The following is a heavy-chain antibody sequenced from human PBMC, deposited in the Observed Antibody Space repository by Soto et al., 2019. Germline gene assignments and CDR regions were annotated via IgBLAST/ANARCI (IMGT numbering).Heavy chain of an antibody. CDR1: GGSISSSSYY. D-gene: IGHD3-10*01. Sequence: PSETLSLTCTVSGGSISSSSYYWGWIRQPPGKGLEWIGSIYYSGSTYYNPSLKSRVTISVDTSKNQFSLKLSSVTAADTAVYYCARLAFLKRFGEFDYWGQGTLVTVSS. J-gene: IGHJ4*02. CDR3: ARLAFLKRFGEFDY. CDR2: IYYSGST. V-gene: IGHV4-39*01.